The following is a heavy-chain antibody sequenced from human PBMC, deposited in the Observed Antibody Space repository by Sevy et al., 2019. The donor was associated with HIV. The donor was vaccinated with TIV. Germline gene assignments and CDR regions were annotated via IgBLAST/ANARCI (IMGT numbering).Heavy chain of an antibody. D-gene: IGHD3-10*01. CDR2: ISYDGSNK. Sequence: GGSLRLSCAASGFTFSSYGMHWVRQAPGKGLEWVAVISYDGSNKYYADSVKGRFTISRDNSKNTLYLQMNSLRAEDTAGYYCLGGMYGSGSYYNVLRWNDAFDIWGQGTMVTVSS. CDR1: GFTFSSYG. CDR3: LGGMYGSGSYYNVLRWNDAFDI. V-gene: IGHV3-30*03. J-gene: IGHJ3*02.